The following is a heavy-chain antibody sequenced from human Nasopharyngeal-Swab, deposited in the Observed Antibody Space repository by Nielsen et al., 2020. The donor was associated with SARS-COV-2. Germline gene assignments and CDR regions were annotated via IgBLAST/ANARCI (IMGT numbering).Heavy chain of an antibody. V-gene: IGHV3-7*04. CDR2: IRQDAREQ. Sequence: GESLKISCAASGFPFSNHYMTWVRQPPGKGLEWVANIRQDAREQFYVDSVKGRFAISRDNAKNSVFLQMNSLRREDTAVYYCARESVVTGTDDAPDLWGRGTMVTVSS. CDR3: ARESVVTGTDDAPDL. J-gene: IGHJ3*01. CDR1: GFPFSNHY. D-gene: IGHD2-21*02.